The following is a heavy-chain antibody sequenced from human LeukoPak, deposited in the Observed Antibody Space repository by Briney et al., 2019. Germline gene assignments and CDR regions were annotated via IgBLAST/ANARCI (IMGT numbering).Heavy chain of an antibody. V-gene: IGHV1-46*01. CDR2: INPSGGST. Sequence: ASVKVSCKASGYTFTSYYMHWVRQAPGQGLEWMGIINPSGGSTSYAQKFQGRVTMTRDMSTSTVYMELSSLRSEDTAVYYCARGAGPRGGYYYYYMDVWGKGTTVTVSS. CDR1: GYTFTSYY. CDR3: ARGAGPRGGYYYYYMDV. D-gene: IGHD6-19*01. J-gene: IGHJ6*03.